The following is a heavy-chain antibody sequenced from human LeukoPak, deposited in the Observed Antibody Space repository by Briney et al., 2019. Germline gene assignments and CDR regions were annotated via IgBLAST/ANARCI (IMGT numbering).Heavy chain of an antibody. J-gene: IGHJ4*02. CDR1: GYTFTSYY. Sequence: GASVKVSCKASGYTFTSYYMHWVRQAPGQGLEWMGIINPSGGSTSYAQKFQGRVTMTRDTSTSTVYMELGSLRSEDTAVYYCARAGSSYYDLDYWGQGTLVTVSS. CDR2: INPSGGST. D-gene: IGHD1-26*01. CDR3: ARAGSSYYDLDY. V-gene: IGHV1-46*01.